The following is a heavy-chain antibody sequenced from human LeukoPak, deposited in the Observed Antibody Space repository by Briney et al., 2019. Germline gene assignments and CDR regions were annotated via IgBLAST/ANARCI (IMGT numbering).Heavy chain of an antibody. CDR3: AREGSYYYGSGRYYDYGMDV. V-gene: IGHV1-18*04. D-gene: IGHD3-10*01. J-gene: IGHJ6*04. CDR2: ISAYNGNT. CDR1: GYTFTSYG. Sequence: ASVKVSCKASGYTFTSYGISWVRQAPGQGLEWMGWISAYNGNTNYAQKLQGRVTMTTDTSTSTAYMELRSLRSDDTAAYYCAREGSYYYGSGRYYDYGMDVWGKGTTVTVSS.